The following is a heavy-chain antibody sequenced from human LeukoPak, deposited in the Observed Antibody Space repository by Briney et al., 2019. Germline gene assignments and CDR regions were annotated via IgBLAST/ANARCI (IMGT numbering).Heavy chain of an antibody. CDR2: IKSKTDGETT. V-gene: IGHV3-15*01. J-gene: IGHJ4*02. CDR1: GFTFTNAW. CDR3: TTDLGTYYHGSQRLIPIDY. D-gene: IGHD3-10*01. Sequence: GGSLRLSCVDSGFTFTNAWMSWVREAPGKGLEWIGRIKSKTDGETTNYAEPVRGRFTISRDDSKSAVYLQTNSLKIEDTAVYYCTTDLGTYYHGSQRLIPIDYWGQGTLVTVSS.